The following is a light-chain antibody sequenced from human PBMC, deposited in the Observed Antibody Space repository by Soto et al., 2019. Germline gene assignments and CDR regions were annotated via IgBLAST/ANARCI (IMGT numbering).Light chain of an antibody. Sequence: QSVLTQPASVSGSPGQSITISCTGTSSDVGGYNYVAWYQQHPGKAPKLMIYAVSNRPSGVSTRFSGSKSGNTASLTISGLLAEDEADYHCSSYTTSSTLLYVFGTGTKLTVL. CDR2: AVS. CDR3: SSYTTSSTLLYV. J-gene: IGLJ1*01. CDR1: SSDVGGYNY. V-gene: IGLV2-14*01.